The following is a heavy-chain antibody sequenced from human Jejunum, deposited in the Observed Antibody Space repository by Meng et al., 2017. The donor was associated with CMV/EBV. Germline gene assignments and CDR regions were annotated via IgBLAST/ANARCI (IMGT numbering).Heavy chain of an antibody. CDR1: CYTFTNYG. Sequence: AQLLEYEGEVKRAGASVKVSCKASCYTFTNYGITWVRQAPGQGLECMGWISAYNGNTNYAQTLQGRLTMTTDTSTSTAYMELRSLRSDDTAVYYCARVEVGITSGDYWGQGTLVTVSS. CDR2: ISAYNGNT. J-gene: IGHJ4*02. V-gene: IGHV1-18*01. CDR3: ARVEVGITSGDY. D-gene: IGHD1-26*01.